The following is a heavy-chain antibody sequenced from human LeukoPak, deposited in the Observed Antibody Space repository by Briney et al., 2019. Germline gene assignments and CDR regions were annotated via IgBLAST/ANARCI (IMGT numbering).Heavy chain of an antibody. Sequence: GESLKISCKGSGYSFTSYWIGWVRQMPGKGLEWMGIIYPGDFDTRYSPSFQGQVTISADKSISTAYLQWSSLTASDTAIYYCARVVADNWFDPWGQGTLVTVSS. CDR2: IYPGDFDT. D-gene: IGHD2-15*01. J-gene: IGHJ5*02. V-gene: IGHV5-51*01. CDR3: ARVVADNWFDP. CDR1: GYSFTSYW.